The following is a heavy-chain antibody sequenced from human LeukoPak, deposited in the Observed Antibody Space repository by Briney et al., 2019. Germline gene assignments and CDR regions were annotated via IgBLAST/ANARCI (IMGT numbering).Heavy chain of an antibody. CDR3: ASTSGYTHYYFDY. J-gene: IGHJ4*02. CDR2: IYVGGRT. D-gene: IGHD5-12*01. V-gene: IGHV3-53*01. Sequence: GGSLRLSCAASGFTVSGNYMSWVRQAPGKGLDWVSVIYVGGRTYYADSVKGRFTISRDNSKNTLYLQMNSLRAEDTAVYYCASTSGYTHYYFDYWGQGTLVTVSS. CDR1: GFTVSGNY.